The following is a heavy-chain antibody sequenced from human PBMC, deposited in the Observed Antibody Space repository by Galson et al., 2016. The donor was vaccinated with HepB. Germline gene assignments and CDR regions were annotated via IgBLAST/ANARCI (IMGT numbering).Heavy chain of an antibody. CDR3: AKPLGDVLTGPFDY. CDR1: GFTFSSYG. D-gene: IGHD3-9*01. Sequence: SLRLSCAASGFTFSSYGMHWARQAPGKGLEWVAVILYDGTTKYYADSVKGRFTISRDNSKNTLYLQMNSLGAEDTAVYYCAKPLGDVLTGPFDYWGQGTLVTVSS. CDR2: ILYDGTTK. J-gene: IGHJ4*02. V-gene: IGHV3-30*18.